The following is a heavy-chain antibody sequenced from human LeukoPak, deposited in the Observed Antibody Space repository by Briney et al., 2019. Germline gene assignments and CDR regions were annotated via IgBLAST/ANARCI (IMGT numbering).Heavy chain of an antibody. V-gene: IGHV3-30*18. D-gene: IGHD3-22*01. Sequence: RGCLRVSSVHPGYSFSSSGTYTVCQAPGKGLEWVAVISYDGSNKYYADAVKGRFTISSDNDNYTLYLQMNSLRAEDTAVYYCAKDRSMTVADAQDDWGQGTLVTVSS. CDR2: ISYDGSNK. CDR3: AKDRSMTVADAQDD. CDR1: GYSFSSSG. J-gene: IGHJ4*02.